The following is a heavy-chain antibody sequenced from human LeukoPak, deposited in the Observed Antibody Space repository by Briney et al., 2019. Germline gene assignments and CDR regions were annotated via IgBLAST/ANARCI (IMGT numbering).Heavy chain of an antibody. CDR2: VSSISGYT. Sequence: GGPLSPPCASSGFPFSSFVMHWVRQAPAKGREWVSYVSSISGYTTYADSVKRRFTISRDNPKKSLYLQLNSLRAEDTAVYYCARGFMCYFGLGSHNNGPQRLFDSWGEGTLVSVSS. J-gene: IGHJ4*02. D-gene: IGHD3-10*01. CDR1: GFPFSSFV. CDR3: ARGFMCYFGLGSHNNGPQRLFDS. V-gene: IGHV3-21*05.